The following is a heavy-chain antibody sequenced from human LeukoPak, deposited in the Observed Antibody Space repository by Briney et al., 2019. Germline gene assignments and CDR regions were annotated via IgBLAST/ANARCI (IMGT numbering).Heavy chain of an antibody. CDR3: AREHSYSSRCFDV. D-gene: IGHD6-13*01. CDR2: IILIFGTA. CDR1: GGTFSSYA. Sequence: ASVKVSCKASGGTFSSYAISWVRQAPGQGLEWMGGIILIFGTANYAQKFQGRVTITADESTSTAYMELSSLRSEDTAVYYCAREHSYSSRCFDVWGKGTTVTISS. V-gene: IGHV1-69*13. J-gene: IGHJ6*04.